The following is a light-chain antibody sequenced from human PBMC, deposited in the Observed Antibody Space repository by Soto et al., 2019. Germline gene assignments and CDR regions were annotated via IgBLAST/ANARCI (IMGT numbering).Light chain of an antibody. J-gene: IGKJ1*01. Sequence: DVVMTQSPLSLPVTLGQPASISCRSSQSPLYSNGNTFLSWLHQRPGQPPRLLIYDVYSRFSGVPDRFSGSGAGTDFTLKIRRVEPEDVGVYYCMQATQFPKTFGQGTKVDI. CDR1: QSPLYSNGNTF. CDR2: DVY. CDR3: MQATQFPKT. V-gene: IGKV2-24*01.